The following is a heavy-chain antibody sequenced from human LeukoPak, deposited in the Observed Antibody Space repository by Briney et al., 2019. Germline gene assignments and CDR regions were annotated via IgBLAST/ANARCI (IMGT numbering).Heavy chain of an antibody. CDR3: ARSIVSSRYFDPDY. J-gene: IGHJ4*02. CDR2: TYYRSKWYN. V-gene: IGHV6-1*01. CDR1: GDSVSSNSAA. Sequence: SQTLSLTCAISGDSVSSNSAAWNWIRQSPSRGLEWLGRTYYRSKWYNDYAVSVKSRITINPDTSKNQFSLQLNSVTPEDAAVYYCARSIVSSRYFDPDYWGQGTLVTVSS. D-gene: IGHD3-9*01.